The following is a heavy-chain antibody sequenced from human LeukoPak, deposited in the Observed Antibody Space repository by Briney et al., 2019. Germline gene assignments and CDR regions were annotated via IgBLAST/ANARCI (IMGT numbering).Heavy chain of an antibody. CDR2: IYYSGST. J-gene: IGHJ4*02. CDR3: ARHDSSGYYLFDY. CDR1: GGSISSSSYY. V-gene: IGHV4-39*01. D-gene: IGHD3-22*01. Sequence: PSETLSLTGTVSGGSISSSSYYWGWIRQPPGKGLEGIGSIYYSGSTYYNPSLKSRVPIPLDTSKNQFSLKLSSVTAADTAVYYCARHDSSGYYLFDYWGQGTLVTVSS.